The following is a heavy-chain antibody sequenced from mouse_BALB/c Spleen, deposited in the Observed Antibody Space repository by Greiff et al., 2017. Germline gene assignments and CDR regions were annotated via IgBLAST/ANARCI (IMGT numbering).Heavy chain of an antibody. V-gene: IGHV5-12-1*01. D-gene: IGHD2-4*01. CDR1: GFAFSSYD. Sequence: EVMLVESGGGLVKPGGSLKLSCAASGFAFSSYDMSWVRQTPEKRLEWVAYISSGGGSTYYPDTVKGRFTISRDNAKNTLYLQMSSLKSEDTAMYYCAREGGMIKAWFAYWGQGTLVTVSA. CDR3: AREGGMIKAWFAY. CDR2: ISSGGGST. J-gene: IGHJ3*01.